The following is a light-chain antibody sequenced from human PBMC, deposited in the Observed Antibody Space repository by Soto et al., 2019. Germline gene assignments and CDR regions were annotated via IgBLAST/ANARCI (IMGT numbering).Light chain of an antibody. J-gene: IGLJ1*01. Sequence: ALAQPRSVSGSPGQSVTVSCIGTSSDVGGYNSVSWYQEHPGKAPKLMIYDVIKRPSGVPDRFSGSKSGNTASLTISGLLAEDEADYYCCSYVGSYSYVFGTGTKVTVL. CDR2: DVI. CDR3: CSYVGSYSYV. CDR1: SSDVGGYNS. V-gene: IGLV2-11*01.